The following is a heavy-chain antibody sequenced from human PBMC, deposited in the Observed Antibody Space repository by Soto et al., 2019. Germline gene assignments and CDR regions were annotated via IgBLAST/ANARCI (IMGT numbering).Heavy chain of an antibody. CDR2: INAGNGNT. J-gene: IGHJ4*02. Sequence: QVQLVQSGAEEKKPGASVKVSCKASGYTFTSYAMHWVRQAPGQRLEWMGWINAGNGNTKYSQKFQVRVTITRDTSASTAYMELSSLRSEDTAVYDWARAVAVAADFDYWGQGTLVTVSS. V-gene: IGHV1-3*05. CDR3: ARAVAVAADFDY. D-gene: IGHD2-15*01. CDR1: GYTFTSYA.